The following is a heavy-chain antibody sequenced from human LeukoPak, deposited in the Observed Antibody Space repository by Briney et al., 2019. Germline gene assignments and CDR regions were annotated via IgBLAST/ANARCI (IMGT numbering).Heavy chain of an antibody. Sequence: GGSLRLSCAASGFTFNLDAMSWVRQAPGKGLEWVSSISGYGDNSYYADSVKGRFTLSRDNSKGTLYLQMFSLRAEDPADCYCAKDRGPYVAIDNNWFDPWGQGTLVTVSS. J-gene: IGHJ5*02. CDR3: AKDRGPYVAIDNNWFDP. CDR1: GFTFNLDA. CDR2: ISGYGDNS. D-gene: IGHD2-21*01. V-gene: IGHV3-23*01.